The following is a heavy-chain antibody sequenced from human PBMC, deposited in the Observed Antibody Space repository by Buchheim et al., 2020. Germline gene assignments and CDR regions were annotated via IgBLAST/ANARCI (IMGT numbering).Heavy chain of an antibody. CDR2: ISSSGGST. CDR1: GFTFSSYA. V-gene: IGHV3-23*01. D-gene: IGHD3-22*01. CDR3: ANQDDSPTGDY. J-gene: IGHJ4*02. Sequence: EVQLLESGGGLVQPGGSLRLSCAASGFTFSSYAMSWVRHAPGKGWEWVSAISSSGGSTCYADSVKGRVTISRDNSKNTLSLQMNSLRAEDTAVYYCANQDDSPTGDYWGQGTL.